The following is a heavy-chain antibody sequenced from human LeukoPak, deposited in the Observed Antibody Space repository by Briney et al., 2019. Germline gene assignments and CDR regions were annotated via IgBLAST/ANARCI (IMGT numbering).Heavy chain of an antibody. Sequence: SQTLSLTCAISGDSVSSNSAAWNWIRQSPSRGLEWLGRTYYRSKWYNDYAVSVKSRITINPDTSKNQFSLQLNSVTPEDTAVYYCARGAGIAVAGPDPYYHYYGLDVWGQGTTVTVSS. D-gene: IGHD6-13*01. CDR1: GDSVSSNSAA. V-gene: IGHV6-1*01. CDR3: ARGAGIAVAGPDPYYHYYGLDV. J-gene: IGHJ6*02. CDR2: TYYRSKWYN.